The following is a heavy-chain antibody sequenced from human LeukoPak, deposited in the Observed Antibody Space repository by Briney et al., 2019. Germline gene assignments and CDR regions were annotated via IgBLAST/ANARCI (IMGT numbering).Heavy chain of an antibody. V-gene: IGHV1-8*01. CDR1: GYDFITFD. CDR2: MNPNSGRS. Sequence: ASVKVSCKASGYDFITFDINWVRQAPGQGLEWMGWMNPNSGRSGLAQKFQGTVTMTRDTSINTAYMEVRNLRFEDSTVYYCTRDHTSYYTMDVWGQGTAVTVSS. CDR3: TRDHTSYYTMDV. J-gene: IGHJ6*02. D-gene: IGHD2-2*02.